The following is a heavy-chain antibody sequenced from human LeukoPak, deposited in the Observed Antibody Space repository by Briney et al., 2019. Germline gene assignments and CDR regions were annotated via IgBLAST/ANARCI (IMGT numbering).Heavy chain of an antibody. J-gene: IGHJ5*02. D-gene: IGHD3-3*01. V-gene: IGHV1-69*01. Sequence: SVKVSCKASGGTFSSYAISWVRQAPGQGLEWMGGIIPIFGTANYAQKFQGRVTITADESTSTAYMELSSLRSEDTAVYYCARCYDLWSGYYRWLDPWGQGTLVTVSS. CDR1: GGTFSSYA. CDR2: IIPIFGTA. CDR3: ARCYDLWSGYYRWLDP.